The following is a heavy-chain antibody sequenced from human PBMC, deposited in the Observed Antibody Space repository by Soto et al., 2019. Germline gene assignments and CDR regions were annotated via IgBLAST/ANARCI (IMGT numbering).Heavy chain of an antibody. Sequence: QVQLVQSGAEVKKPGASVKVSCKASGYSFTSYDINWVRQAPGQGIEWMGWMNPSSGNTGYAQKFQGRVTMTRNTSITTAYMELSSLKSEDTAVYYCARARVLGGNWCDPWGQGTLVIVSS. J-gene: IGHJ5*02. D-gene: IGHD3-10*01. V-gene: IGHV1-8*01. CDR1: GYSFTSYD. CDR2: MNPSSGNT. CDR3: ARARVLGGNWCDP.